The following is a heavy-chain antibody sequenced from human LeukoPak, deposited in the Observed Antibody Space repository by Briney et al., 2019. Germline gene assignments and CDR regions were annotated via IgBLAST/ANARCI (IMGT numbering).Heavy chain of an antibody. D-gene: IGHD6-6*01. J-gene: IGHJ6*02. Sequence: GGSLRLSCAASGFTFDDYGMSWVRQAPGKGLEWVSGINWNGGSTGYADSVKGRFTISRDNAKNSLYLQMNSLRAEDTALYYCAREGASSSSSLIYYYYYGMDVWGQGTTVTVSS. CDR2: INWNGGST. CDR1: GFTFDDYG. V-gene: IGHV3-20*04. CDR3: AREGASSSSSLIYYYYYGMDV.